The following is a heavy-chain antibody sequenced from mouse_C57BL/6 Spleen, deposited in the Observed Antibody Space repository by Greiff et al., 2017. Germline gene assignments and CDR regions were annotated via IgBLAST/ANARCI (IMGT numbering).Heavy chain of an antibody. CDR3: ARNPSYYYGSSHWYFDV. D-gene: IGHD1-1*01. CDR1: GFSLTSYA. V-gene: IGHV2-9-1*01. J-gene: IGHJ1*03. CDR2: IWTGGGT. Sequence: QVQLKESGPGLVAPSQCLSITCTVSGFSLTSYAISWVRQPPGKGLEWLGVIWTGGGTNYNSALKSRLSISKDNSKSKVFLKMNSLQTDDTARYYCARNPSYYYGSSHWYFDVWGTGTTVTVSS.